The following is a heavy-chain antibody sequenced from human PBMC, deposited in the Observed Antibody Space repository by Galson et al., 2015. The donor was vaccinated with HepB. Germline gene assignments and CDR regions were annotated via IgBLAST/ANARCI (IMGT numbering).Heavy chain of an antibody. Sequence: SLRLSCAASGFTFSSYWMSWVRQAPGKGLEWVANIKQDGSEKYYVDSVKGRFTISRDNAKNSLYLQMNSLRAEDTAVYYCTTARYRYYYGSGSYTDYWGQGTLVTVSS. J-gene: IGHJ4*02. CDR1: GFTFSSYW. CDR3: TTARYRYYYGSGSYTDY. V-gene: IGHV3-7*03. CDR2: IKQDGSEK. D-gene: IGHD3-10*01.